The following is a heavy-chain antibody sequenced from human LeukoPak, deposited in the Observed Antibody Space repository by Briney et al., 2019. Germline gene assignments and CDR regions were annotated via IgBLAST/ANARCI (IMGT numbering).Heavy chain of an antibody. CDR3: AREIGRGYSGYDRYYFDY. Sequence: GGSLRLSCAASEFTFSSYSMNWVRRAPGKGLEWVSSISSSSSYIYYADSVKGRFTISRDNAKNSLYLQMNSLRAEDTAVYYCAREIGRGYSGYDRYYFDYWGQGTLVTVSS. CDR2: ISSSSSYI. D-gene: IGHD5-12*01. J-gene: IGHJ4*02. CDR1: EFTFSSYS. V-gene: IGHV3-21*01.